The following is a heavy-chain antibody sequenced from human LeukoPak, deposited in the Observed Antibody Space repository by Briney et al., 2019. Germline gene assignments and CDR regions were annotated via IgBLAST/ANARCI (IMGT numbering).Heavy chain of an antibody. CDR2: ISYIGST. D-gene: IGHD4-17*01. J-gene: IGHJ3*02. Sequence: PSETLSLTCAVSAASFSSHYWTWLRQSPGKGLEWIGYISYIGSTNYNPSLKSRVTISIDTSRNQFSLKLRSVTAADTAVYYCARDLVTVTKGFDIWGQGTMVSVSS. CDR1: AASFSSHY. CDR3: ARDLVTVTKGFDI. V-gene: IGHV4-59*11.